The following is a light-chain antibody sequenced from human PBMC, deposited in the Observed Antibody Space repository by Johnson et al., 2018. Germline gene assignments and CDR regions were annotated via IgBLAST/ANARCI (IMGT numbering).Light chain of an antibody. CDR1: SSNIGNNY. CDR3: GTWDSSLSVGNV. J-gene: IGLJ1*01. V-gene: IGLV1-51*02. Sequence: QSVLTQPPSVSAAPGQKVTISCSGSSSNIGNNYVSWYQQLPGTAPKLLIYENNKLPSGIPDRFSGSKSGTSATLGITGLQTGDEAEYYCGTWDSSLSVGNVFGTGTKVTVL. CDR2: ENN.